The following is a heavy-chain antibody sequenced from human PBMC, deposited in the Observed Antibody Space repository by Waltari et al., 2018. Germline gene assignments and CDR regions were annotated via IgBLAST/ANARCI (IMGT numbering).Heavy chain of an antibody. CDR3: ARDSIGMDV. CDR1: GFNSSNYW. CDR2: MLQHETDT. V-gene: IGHV3-7*03. J-gene: IGHJ6*02. Sequence: EVQLVESGGGLVQPGGSLRLSCAASGFNSSNYWMSWVRQAPGKGLEWVAKMLQHETDTYYVGSVKGRFTISRDNAKNSLYLQMNTLRAEDTAVYFCARDSIGMDVWGQGTTVTVSS.